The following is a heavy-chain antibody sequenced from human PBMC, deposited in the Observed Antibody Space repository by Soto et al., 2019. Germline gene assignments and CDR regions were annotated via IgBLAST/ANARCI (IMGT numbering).Heavy chain of an antibody. CDR2: IFPSDSDT. J-gene: IGHJ5*02. CDR1: GYRFTSYW. Sequence: GESLKISCRTSGYRFTSYWIAWVRQMPGKGLEWMGIIFPSDSDTRYSPSFQGQVTISADRSTSTVFLQWASLKASDTAVYFCARKDKGGYFNWFDPWGQGTLVTVSS. V-gene: IGHV5-51*01. D-gene: IGHD2-21*02. CDR3: ARKDKGGYFNWFDP.